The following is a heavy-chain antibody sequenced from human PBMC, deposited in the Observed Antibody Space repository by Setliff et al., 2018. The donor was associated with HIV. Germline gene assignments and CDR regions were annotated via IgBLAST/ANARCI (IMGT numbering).Heavy chain of an antibody. D-gene: IGHD3-9*01. CDR2: IYYSGST. V-gene: IGHV4-59*01. CDR3: ARESQQYYDILTGFNYYYGMDV. CDR1: GGSLSGYY. Sequence: LSLTCNVSGGSLSGYYWSWVRQPPGKGLEWIGYIYYSGSTNYNPSLRSRVTISVDTSKNQVSLRLTSVTSADTALYYCARESQQYYDILTGFNYYYGMDVWGRGITVTVSS. J-gene: IGHJ6*02.